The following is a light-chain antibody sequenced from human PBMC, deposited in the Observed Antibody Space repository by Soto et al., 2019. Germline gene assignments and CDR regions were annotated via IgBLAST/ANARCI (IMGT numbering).Light chain of an antibody. J-gene: IGKJ4*01. CDR2: ATS. V-gene: IGKV1-6*01. CDR3: LQDNNYPLT. CDR1: QDIRSD. Sequence: AIQMTQSPSSLSASVGDRVTITCRASQDIRSDLGWYQQRPGKAPKLLIYATSSLQGGVQSRFSGSGSGTDFTLTIRSLQPEDFATYYCLQDNNYPLTFGGGTKVDIK.